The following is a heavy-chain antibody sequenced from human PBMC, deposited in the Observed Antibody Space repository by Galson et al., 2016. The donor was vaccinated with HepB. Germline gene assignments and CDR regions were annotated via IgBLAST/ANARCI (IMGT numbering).Heavy chain of an antibody. CDR3: ARSLLGYCSSTRCHGARFDP. CDR1: GAPFSSSGYY. D-gene: IGHD2-2*01. CDR2: IYYGERT. V-gene: IGHV4-39*07. Sequence: SETLSLTCSVSGAPFSSSGYYWAWIRQPPGKGLEWIGSIYYGERTSYNPSLKSRVTISVDTSKNQFSLKLSSVTAADTAVYYCARSLLGYCSSTRCHGARFDPWGQGTLVTVSS. J-gene: IGHJ5*02.